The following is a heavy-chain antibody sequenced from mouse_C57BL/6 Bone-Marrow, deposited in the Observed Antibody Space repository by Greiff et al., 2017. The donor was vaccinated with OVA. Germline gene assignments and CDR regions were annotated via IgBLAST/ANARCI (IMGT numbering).Heavy chain of an antibody. D-gene: IGHD2-4*01. J-gene: IGHJ3*01. CDR2: ISSGGDYI. CDR1: GFTFSSYA. V-gene: IGHV5-9-1*02. Sequence: EVHLVESGEGLVKPGGSLKLSCAASGFTFSSYAMSWVRQTPEKRLEWVAYISSGGDYIYYADTVKGRFTISRDNARNTLYLQMSSLKSEDTAMYYFTRSGDYPAWFAYWGQGTLVTVSA. CDR3: TRSGDYPAWFAY.